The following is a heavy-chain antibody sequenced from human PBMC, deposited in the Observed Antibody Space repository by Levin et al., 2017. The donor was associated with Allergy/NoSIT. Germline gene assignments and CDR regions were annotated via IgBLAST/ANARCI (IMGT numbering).Heavy chain of an antibody. D-gene: IGHD3-3*01. J-gene: IGHJ6*02. CDR2: ISYDGSNK. CDR1: GFTFSSYG. V-gene: IGHV3-30*18. CDR3: AKDTPNRNTIFGVVTDYYYYGMDV. Sequence: GGSLRLSCAASGFTFSSYGMHWVRQAPGKGLEWVAVISYDGSNKYYADSVKGRFTISRDNSKNTLYLQMNSLRAEDTAVYYCAKDTPNRNTIFGVVTDYYYYGMDVWGQGTTVTVSS.